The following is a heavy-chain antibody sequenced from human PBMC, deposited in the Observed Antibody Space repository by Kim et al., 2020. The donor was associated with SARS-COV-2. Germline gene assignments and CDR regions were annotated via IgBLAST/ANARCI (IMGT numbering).Heavy chain of an antibody. J-gene: IGHJ4*02. D-gene: IGHD3-16*02. CDR1: GFTFSSYA. V-gene: IGHV3-23*01. CDR2: ISGSGAST. CDR3: ARLRLGELSTIDY. Sequence: GGSLRLSCAASGFTFSSYAMSWVRQAPGRGLDWVSAISGSGASTYYADSVRGRFTISRDDSKNTLSLQMNSLRAEDTAIYYCARLRLGELSTIDYWGQGTLVTVSS.